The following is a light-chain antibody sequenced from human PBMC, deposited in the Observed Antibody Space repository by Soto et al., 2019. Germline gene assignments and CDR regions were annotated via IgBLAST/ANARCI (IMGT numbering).Light chain of an antibody. V-gene: IGKV1-5*03. CDR2: KAS. CDR3: QQYNSYPWT. CDR1: QSISSW. Sequence: DIQMTQSPSTLSASVGDRVTITCRASQSISSWLAWYQQKPGKAPKLLIYKASSLESGVPSRFSGSGSGTEFTLTINSLQPDDFATYDGQQYNSYPWTFGQGTKVEIK. J-gene: IGKJ1*01.